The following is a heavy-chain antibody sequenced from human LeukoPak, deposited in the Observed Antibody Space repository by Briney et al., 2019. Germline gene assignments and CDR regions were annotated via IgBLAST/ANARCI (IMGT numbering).Heavy chain of an antibody. CDR3: VRGPHIAATSY. CDR1: GFTFSSYW. J-gene: IGHJ4*02. V-gene: IGHV3-7*03. D-gene: IGHD6-25*01. CDR2: IKQDGSEK. Sequence: GGSLRLSCAASGFTFSSYWMTWVRQAPGKGLEWVANIKQDGSEKQYVDSVKGRFAISRDNAKKSLYLQINTLRAEDTAVYYCVRGPHIAATSYWGQGTLVTVSS.